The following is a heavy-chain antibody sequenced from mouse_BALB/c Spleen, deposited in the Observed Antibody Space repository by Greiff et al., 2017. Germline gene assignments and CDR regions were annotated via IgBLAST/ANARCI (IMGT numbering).Heavy chain of an antibody. CDR3: ASPYYGNYGFAY. J-gene: IGHJ3*01. Sequence: VQLQQPGAELVKPGASVKLSCKASGYTFTSYWMHWVKQRPGQGLEWIGEINPSNGRTNYNEKFKSKATLTVDKSSSTAYMQLSSLTSEDSAVYYCASPYYGNYGFAYWGQGTLVTVSA. CDR2: INPSNGRT. V-gene: IGHV1S81*02. CDR1: GYTFTSYW. D-gene: IGHD2-10*01.